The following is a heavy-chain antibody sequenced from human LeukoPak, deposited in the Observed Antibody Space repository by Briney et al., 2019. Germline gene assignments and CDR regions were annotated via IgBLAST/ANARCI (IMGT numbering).Heavy chain of an antibody. D-gene: IGHD3-9*01. CDR3: ARKLRRRYDILTGSLHSEDDAFDI. CDR1: GGTFSSYA. Sequence: SVKVSCKASGGTFSSYAISWVRQAPGQELEWMGRIIPIFGTANYAQKFQGRVTITTDESTSTAYMELSSLRSEDTAVYYCARKLRRRYDILTGSLHSEDDAFDIWGQGTMVTVSS. J-gene: IGHJ3*02. CDR2: IIPIFGTA. V-gene: IGHV1-69*05.